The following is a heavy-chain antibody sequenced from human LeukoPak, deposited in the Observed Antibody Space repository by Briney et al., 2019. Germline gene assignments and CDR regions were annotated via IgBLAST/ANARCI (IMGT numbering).Heavy chain of an antibody. Sequence: SETLSLTCAVSGYSISSGYYWGWIRQPPGKGLEWIGSINHSGSTYYNPSLKSRVTISVDTSKNQFSLKLSSVTAADTAVYYCAREGYSGYDPKNYFDYWGQGTLVTVSS. CDR2: INHSGST. CDR1: GYSISSGYY. J-gene: IGHJ4*02. V-gene: IGHV4-38-2*02. CDR3: AREGYSGYDPKNYFDY. D-gene: IGHD5-12*01.